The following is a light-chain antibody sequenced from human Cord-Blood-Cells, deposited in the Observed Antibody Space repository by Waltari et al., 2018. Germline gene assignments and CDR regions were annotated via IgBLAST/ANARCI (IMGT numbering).Light chain of an antibody. V-gene: IGLV3-21*04. Sequence: SYVLTHPPSVSVAPGKTARIPCGSNNIGSKSVHWYQQKPGPAPVLVIYYDSDRPSGIPERFSGSNSGNTATLTISRVEAGDEADYYCQVWDSSSDHVVFGGGTKLTVL. CDR2: YDS. J-gene: IGLJ2*01. CDR3: QVWDSSSDHVV. CDR1: NIGSKS.